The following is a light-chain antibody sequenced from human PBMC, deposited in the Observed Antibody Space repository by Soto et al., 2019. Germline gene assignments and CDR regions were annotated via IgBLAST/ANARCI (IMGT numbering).Light chain of an antibody. CDR3: QQMT. V-gene: IGKV1-5*01. CDR1: QNIGTW. CDR2: EAS. J-gene: IGKJ4*01. Sequence: DIQMTQSPSTLSASVGDRVTITCRASQNIGTWLACYQQKPGKAPKLLIYEASSFERGVPSRFSGSGSGTEFTLTISGLQPDDAATYYCQQMTFGGGTKVDIK.